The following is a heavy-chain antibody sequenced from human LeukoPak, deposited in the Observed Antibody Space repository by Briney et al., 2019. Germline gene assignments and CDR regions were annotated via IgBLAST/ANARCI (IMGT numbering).Heavy chain of an antibody. D-gene: IGHD1-26*01. V-gene: IGHV4-59*01. CDR2: IFYSGST. CDR3: AGSYDWSDDFDY. Sequence: SETLSLTCTVSIDSISSYYWSWIRQPPGKGLEWVGYIFYSGSTNYNPSLKSRVTISVDTSKNQLSLKLNSVTAADTAVYYCAGSYDWSDDFDYWGPGTLVTVSS. CDR1: IDSISSYY. J-gene: IGHJ4*02.